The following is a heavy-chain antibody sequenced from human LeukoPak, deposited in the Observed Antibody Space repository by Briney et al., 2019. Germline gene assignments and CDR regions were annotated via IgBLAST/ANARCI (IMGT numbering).Heavy chain of an antibody. J-gene: IGHJ5*02. D-gene: IGHD3-10*01. CDR2: IKQDGSEK. CDR1: GFTFSSYW. V-gene: IGHV3-7*01. Sequence: GGSLRLSCAASGFTFSSYWMSWVRQAPGKGLEWVANIKQDGSEKYYMDSVKGRFTISRDNAKNSLYLQMNSLRAEDTAVYCCARVNYYGSGSYYQFDPWGQGTLVTVSS. CDR3: ARVNYYGSGSYYQFDP.